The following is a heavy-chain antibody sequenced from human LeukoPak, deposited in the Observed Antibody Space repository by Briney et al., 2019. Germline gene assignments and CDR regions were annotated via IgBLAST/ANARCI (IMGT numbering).Heavy chain of an antibody. CDR2: ISNIDSTT. CDR3: ARVEDDHGDYYLGMDV. CDR1: GFTFSSYE. D-gene: IGHD4-17*01. Sequence: GGSLRLSCAASGFTFSSYEMNWVRQAPGKGLEWVSYISNIDSTTHYADSVKGRFTISRDNAQNSLYLQMSSLRAEDTAVYYCARVEDDHGDYYLGMDVWGQGTTVTVSS. J-gene: IGHJ6*02. V-gene: IGHV3-48*03.